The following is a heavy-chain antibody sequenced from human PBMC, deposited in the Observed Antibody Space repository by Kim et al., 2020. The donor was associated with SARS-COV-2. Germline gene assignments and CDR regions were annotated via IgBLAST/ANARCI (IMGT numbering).Heavy chain of an antibody. J-gene: IGHJ4*02. CDR3: ARTESIAVAGFDY. CDR2: INPNSGGT. Sequence: ASVKVSCKASGYTFTGYYMHWVRQAPGQGLEWMGWINPNSGGTNYAQKFQGRVTMTRDTSISTAYMELSRLRSDDTAVYYCARTESIAVAGFDYWGQGTLVTVSS. CDR1: GYTFTGYY. V-gene: IGHV1-2*02. D-gene: IGHD6-19*01.